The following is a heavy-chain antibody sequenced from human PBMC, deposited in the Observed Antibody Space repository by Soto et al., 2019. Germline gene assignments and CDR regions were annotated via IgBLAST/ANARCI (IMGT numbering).Heavy chain of an antibody. V-gene: IGHV1-18*01. CDR3: ARDLGPYNWNDVSWFDP. D-gene: IGHD1-20*01. CDR2: ISAYNGNT. CDR1: GYTFTSYG. Sequence: QVPLVQSGAEVKKPGASVKVSCKASGYTFTSYGISWVRQAPGQGLEWMGWISAYNGNTNYAQKLQGRVTMTTDTSTSTAYMELRSLRSDDTAVYYCARDLGPYNWNDVSWFDPWGQGTLVTVSS. J-gene: IGHJ5*02.